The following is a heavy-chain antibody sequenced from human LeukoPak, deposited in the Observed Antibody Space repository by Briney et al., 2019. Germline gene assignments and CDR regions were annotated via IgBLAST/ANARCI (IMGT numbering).Heavy chain of an antibody. CDR3: AKTPTVTTPYYFDY. Sequence: GGPLRLSCAASGFSFSCYAMRWRHQAPGEGLGWVAAISGSGGSTYYADSVKGRFTISRDNSKNTLYLQMNSLRAEDTAVYYCAKTPTVTTPYYFDYWGQGTLVTVS. CDR2: ISGSGGST. D-gene: IGHD4-17*01. V-gene: IGHV3-23*01. CDR1: GFSFSCYA. J-gene: IGHJ4*02.